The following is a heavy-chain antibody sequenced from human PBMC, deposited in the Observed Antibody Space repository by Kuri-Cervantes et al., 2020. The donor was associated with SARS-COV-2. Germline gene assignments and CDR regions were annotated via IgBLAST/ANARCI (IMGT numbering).Heavy chain of an antibody. CDR3: ARELVVSSGWDYYMDV. CDR1: GFNLSSYT. V-gene: IGHV3-21*01. Sequence: GESLKISCAASGFNLSSYTITWVRQAPGKRLEWVSSMSGSSGYISYADSLRGRFTISRDNSENTLYLQMNSLRAEDTAVYYCARELVVSSGWDYYMDVWGKGTTVTVSS. J-gene: IGHJ6*03. CDR2: MSGSSGYI. D-gene: IGHD6-19*01.